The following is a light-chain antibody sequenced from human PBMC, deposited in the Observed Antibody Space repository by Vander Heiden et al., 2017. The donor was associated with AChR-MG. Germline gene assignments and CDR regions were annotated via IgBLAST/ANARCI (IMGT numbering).Light chain of an antibody. V-gene: IGKV2-28*01. CDR2: LGS. CDR3: RQVLQTPFT. J-gene: IGKJ3*01. CDR1: QSLLNSNGYNY. Sequence: DIVVTQSPLSLPVTPAEPASISCRSSQSLLNSNGYNYLDWYLKKPGQSPQLLIYLGSYRASGVPDRFSGSGSGTDFTLKISRVEAEDVGVYYCRQVLQTPFTFGPGTKVDIK.